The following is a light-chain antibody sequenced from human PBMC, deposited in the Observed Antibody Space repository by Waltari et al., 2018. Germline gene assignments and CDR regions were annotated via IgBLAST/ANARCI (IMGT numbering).Light chain of an antibody. CDR2: EVT. CDR3: CSYAGSSTYSYV. V-gene: IGLV2-23*02. CDR1: SGAIGSFDL. J-gene: IGLJ1*01. Sequence: QSALTQPASVSGSPGKSITIYCTGTSGAIGSFDLVSGYQQHPGRAPKLIIYEVTKRPSGVSNRFSASKSGNTASLTISGLQAEDEADYHCCSYAGSSTYSYVFGPGTKVSVL.